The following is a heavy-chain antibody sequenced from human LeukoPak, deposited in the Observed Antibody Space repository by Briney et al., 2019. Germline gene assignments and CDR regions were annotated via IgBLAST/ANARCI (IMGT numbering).Heavy chain of an antibody. D-gene: IGHD3-10*01. Sequence: GGSLRLSCATSGFTFNIYWMQWVRQVPGKGLVWVSRIDSNGGGATYADSVKGRFTTSRDNGNNTMYLQMNSLRAEDTAVYYCARGWGEGGQGTLVTVSS. CDR3: ARGWGE. J-gene: IGHJ4*02. CDR1: GFTFNIYW. CDR2: IDSNGGGA. V-gene: IGHV3-74*03.